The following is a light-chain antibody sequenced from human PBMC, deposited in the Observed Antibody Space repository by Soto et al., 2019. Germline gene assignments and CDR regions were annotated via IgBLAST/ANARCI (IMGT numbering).Light chain of an antibody. CDR2: GAS. CDR3: QQYGSPLT. J-gene: IGKJ4*01. V-gene: IGKV3-20*01. CDR1: QSVTSSY. Sequence: EIVLTQSPGTLSLSPGERATLSCRASQSVTSSYLAWYQQKPGQAPRLLIYGASTRATGIPARFSGSGSGTEFTLTISSLQSEDFAVYYCQQYGSPLTFGGGTKVDI.